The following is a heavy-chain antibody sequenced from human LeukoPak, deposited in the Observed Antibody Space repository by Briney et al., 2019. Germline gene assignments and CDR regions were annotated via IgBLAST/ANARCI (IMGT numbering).Heavy chain of an antibody. CDR2: IIPIFGTA. CDR3: ARDTGNYGIFDY. V-gene: IGHV1-69*05. D-gene: IGHD4-11*01. Sequence: ASVKVSCKASGGTFSSYAISWVRPAPGQGLEWMGGIIPIFGTANYAQKFQGRVTITTDGSTSTAYMELSSLRSEDTAVYYCARDTGNYGIFDYWGQGTLVTVSS. CDR1: GGTFSSYA. J-gene: IGHJ4*02.